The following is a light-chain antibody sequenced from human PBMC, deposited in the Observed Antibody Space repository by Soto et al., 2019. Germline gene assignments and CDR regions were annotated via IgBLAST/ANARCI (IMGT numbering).Light chain of an antibody. CDR1: QSVSNNY. Sequence: EVVLTQSPGTLSLSPGERAILSCRASQSVSNNYLAWYRQKPGQAPRLLILGSSDRATGIPDRFSGSGSGTDFTLAISRLEPEDFAVYYCQQYGSSPPYTFGQGTKLEIK. CDR2: GSS. V-gene: IGKV3-20*01. CDR3: QQYGSSPPYT. J-gene: IGKJ2*01.